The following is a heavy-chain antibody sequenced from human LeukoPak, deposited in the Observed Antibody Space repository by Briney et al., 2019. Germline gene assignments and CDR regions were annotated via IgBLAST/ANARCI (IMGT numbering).Heavy chain of an antibody. V-gene: IGHV3-21*05. J-gene: IGHJ4*02. Sequence: GGSLRLSCAASEFTFSLYAMNWVRQAPGKGLEWVSYINDVSSDIHYADSVKGRFTISRDNAKNTLSLQTNSLRAEDTPVYYCARDTYQPGLIDCWGQGTLVTVSS. CDR3: ARDTYQPGLIDC. CDR1: EFTFSLYA. CDR2: INDVSSDI. D-gene: IGHD2-2*01.